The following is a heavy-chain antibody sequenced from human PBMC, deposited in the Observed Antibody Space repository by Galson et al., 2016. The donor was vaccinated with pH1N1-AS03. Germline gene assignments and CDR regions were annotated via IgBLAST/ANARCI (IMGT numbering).Heavy chain of an antibody. Sequence: SVKVSCKASGGTFISYVISWVRQAPGQGLEWMGEIIPIFGTSNYAQRFQGRVTITADESTSTAYMELSSLRSDDTAVYYCARAQHPDIVGVTGGWFDPWGQGTLVTVSS. D-gene: IGHD1-26*01. V-gene: IGHV1-69*13. CDR2: IIPIFGTS. CDR3: ARAQHPDIVGVTGGWFDP. CDR1: GGTFISYV. J-gene: IGHJ5*02.